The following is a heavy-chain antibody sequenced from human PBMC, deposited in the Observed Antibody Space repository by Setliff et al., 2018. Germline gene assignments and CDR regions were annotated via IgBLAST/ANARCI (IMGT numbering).Heavy chain of an antibody. Sequence: GGSLRLSCAASGFTSSMYGVHWVRQAPGKGLEWAAYIRHDGSNENYADSVKGRFTISRDNSRNTLFLQMNSLRAEDTGVYYCAKDTHYYASSGYYCFDYWGQGTLVTVSS. V-gene: IGHV3-30*02. CDR1: GFTSSMYG. J-gene: IGHJ4*02. CDR3: AKDTHYYASSGYYCFDY. CDR2: IRHDGSNE. D-gene: IGHD3-22*01.